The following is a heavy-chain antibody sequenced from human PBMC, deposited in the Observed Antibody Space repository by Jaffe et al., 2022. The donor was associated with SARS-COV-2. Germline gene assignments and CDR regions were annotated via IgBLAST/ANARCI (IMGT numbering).Heavy chain of an antibody. CDR2: IYSGGST. V-gene: IGHV3-53*01. J-gene: IGHJ4*02. Sequence: EVQLVESGGGLIQPGGSLRLSCAASGFTVSSNYMSWVRQAPGKGLEWVSVIYSGGSTYYADSVKGRFTISRDNSKNTLYLQMNSLRAEDTAVYYCARESYCGGDCYYFDYWGQGTLVTVSS. CDR1: GFTVSSNY. CDR3: ARESYCGGDCYYFDY. D-gene: IGHD2-21*02.